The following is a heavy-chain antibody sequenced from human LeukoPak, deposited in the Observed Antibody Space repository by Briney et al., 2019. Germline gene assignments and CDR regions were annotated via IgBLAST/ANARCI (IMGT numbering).Heavy chain of an antibody. CDR2: INHSGST. D-gene: IGHD2-15*01. V-gene: IGHV4-39*01. Sequence: SETLSLTCTVSGGSISSSSYYWGWIRQPPGKGLEWIGEINHSGSTNYNPSLKSRATISVDTSKNQFSLKLSSVTAADTAVYYCARHLRKKSTPYDYWGQGTLVTVSS. CDR3: ARHLRKKSTPYDY. CDR1: GGSISSSSYY. J-gene: IGHJ4*02.